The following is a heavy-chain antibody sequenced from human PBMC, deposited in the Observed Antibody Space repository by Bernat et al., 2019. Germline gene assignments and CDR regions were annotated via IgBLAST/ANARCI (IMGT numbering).Heavy chain of an antibody. CDR1: GFTFSSYG. CDR2: IWYDGSNK. Sequence: QVQLVESGGGVVQPGRSLRLSCAASGFTFSSYGMHWVRQAPGKGLEWVAVIWYDGSNKYYEDSVKGRFTISRDNSKNTLYLQMNSLRAEDTAVYYCAREAGLVKYYFDYWGQGTLVTVSS. J-gene: IGHJ4*02. D-gene: IGHD6-19*01. CDR3: AREAGLVKYYFDY. V-gene: IGHV3-33*01.